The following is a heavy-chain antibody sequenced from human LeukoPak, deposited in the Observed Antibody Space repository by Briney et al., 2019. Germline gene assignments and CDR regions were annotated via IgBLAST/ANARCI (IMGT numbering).Heavy chain of an antibody. CDR1: GGSFSGYY. CDR3: ARGRAGGVTIFRPHMDV. V-gene: IGHV4-34*01. J-gene: IGHJ6*02. Sequence: PETPSLTCAVYGGSFSGYYWSWIRQPPGKGLEWIGEINHSGSTNYNPSLKSRVTISVDTSKNQFSLKLSSVTAADTAVYYCARGRAGGVTIFRPHMDVWGQGTTVTVSS. D-gene: IGHD3-3*01. CDR2: INHSGST.